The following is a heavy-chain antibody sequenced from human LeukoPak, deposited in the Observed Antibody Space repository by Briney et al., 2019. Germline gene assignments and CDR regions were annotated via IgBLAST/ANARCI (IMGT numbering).Heavy chain of an antibody. CDR3: ARVVDTAMVCDY. V-gene: IGHV4-34*01. CDR1: GGSFSGYY. CDR2: INHSGST. J-gene: IGHJ4*02. Sequence: PSETLSLTCAVYGGSFSGYYWSWIRQPPGKGLEWIGEINHSGSTNYNPSLKSRVTISVDTSKNQFSLKLSSVTAADTAVYYCARVVDTAMVCDYWGQGTLVTVSS. D-gene: IGHD5-18*01.